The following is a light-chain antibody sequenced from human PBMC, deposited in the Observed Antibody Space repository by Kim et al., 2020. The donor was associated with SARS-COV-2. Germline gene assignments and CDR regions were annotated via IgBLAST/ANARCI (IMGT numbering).Light chain of an antibody. Sequence: SASVGDRVTITCRASQSINTYLNWYQQKPGKAPNLLIYAASSLQSGVPSRFSGSGSGTDFTLTISSLQPEDFATYYCQQSYSTPPTFGQGTKVDIK. CDR2: AAS. V-gene: IGKV1-39*01. CDR1: QSINTY. J-gene: IGKJ1*01. CDR3: QQSYSTPPT.